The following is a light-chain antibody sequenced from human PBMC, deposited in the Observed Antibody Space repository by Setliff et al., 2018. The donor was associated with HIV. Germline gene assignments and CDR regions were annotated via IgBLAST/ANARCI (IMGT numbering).Light chain of an antibody. CDR3: GSYTSTTSYV. CDR2: EVS. Sequence: QSVLAQPASVSGSPGQSITISCTGTSSDVGGYKFVSWYQQHPGKAHKLMIYEVSNRPSGVSDRFSGSKSGSTASLTISGLQAEDEADYYCGSYTSTTSYVFGSGTKVTVL. V-gene: IGLV2-14*01. J-gene: IGLJ1*01. CDR1: SSDVGGYKF.